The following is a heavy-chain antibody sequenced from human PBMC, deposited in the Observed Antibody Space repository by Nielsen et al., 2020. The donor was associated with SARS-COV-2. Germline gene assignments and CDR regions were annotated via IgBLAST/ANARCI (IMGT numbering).Heavy chain of an antibody. J-gene: IGHJ4*02. D-gene: IGHD2-2*01. CDR3: ARDLGYCSSTSCYV. Sequence: ETLSLTCTVSGGSISSSSYYWGWIRQPPGKGLEWIGSIYYSGSTYYNPSLKSRVTISVDTSKNQFSLKLSSVTAADTAVYYCARDLGYCSSTSCYVWGQGTLVTVSS. V-gene: IGHV4-39*07. CDR2: IYYSGST. CDR1: GGSISSSSYY.